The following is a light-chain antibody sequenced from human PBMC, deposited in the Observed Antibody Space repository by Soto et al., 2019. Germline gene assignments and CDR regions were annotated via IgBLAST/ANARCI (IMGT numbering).Light chain of an antibody. J-gene: IGLJ2*01. CDR1: SSDVGGYNY. Sequence: QSVLTQPASVSGSPGQSITISCTGTSSDVGGYNYVSWYQQHPGKAPKLMIYDGSNRPSGVSNRFSGSKSGNTSSLTISGLQAEDEADYYCSSYTSSSITPVVFGGGTKVTVL. CDR2: DGS. CDR3: SSYTSSSITPVV. V-gene: IGLV2-14*01.